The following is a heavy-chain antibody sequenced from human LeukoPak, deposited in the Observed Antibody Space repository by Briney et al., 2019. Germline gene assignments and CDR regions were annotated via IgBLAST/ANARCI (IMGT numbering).Heavy chain of an antibody. CDR1: GGSISSYY. CDR2: IYYSGST. J-gene: IGHJ4*02. V-gene: IGHV4-59*01. CDR3: ARGGLAVAVFDY. D-gene: IGHD6-19*01. Sequence: PSETLSLTCTDSGGSISSYYWSWIRQPPGKGLEWIGYIYYSGSTNYNPSLKSRVTISVDTSKNQFSLKLSSVTAADTAVYYCARGGLAVAVFDYWGQGTLVTVSS.